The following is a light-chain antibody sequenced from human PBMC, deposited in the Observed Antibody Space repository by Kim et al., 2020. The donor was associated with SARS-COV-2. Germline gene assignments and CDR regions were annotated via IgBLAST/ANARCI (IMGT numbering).Light chain of an antibody. J-gene: IGKJ2*01. CDR2: DAS. Sequence: EIVLTQSPATLSLSPGERATLSCRASQYIVNWLAWYQQKPGQVPRLLIYDASNRATGIPARFSGSGSGTDFTLTISSLEPEDFAVYYCQHRRTWPLTFGQGTKLEI. V-gene: IGKV3-11*01. CDR3: QHRRTWPLT. CDR1: QYIVNW.